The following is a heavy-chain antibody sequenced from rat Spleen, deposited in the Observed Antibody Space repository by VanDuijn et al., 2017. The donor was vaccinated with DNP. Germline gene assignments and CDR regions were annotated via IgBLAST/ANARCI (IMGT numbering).Heavy chain of an antibody. Sequence: EVQLVESGGGLVQPGRSLKVSCAASGFIFSDYAMAWVRQAPKKGLEWVATISFDGRRIYYRDSVKGRFTISRDNAKSTLYLQMDSLRSEDMATYYCARQDYDGHYHVDYWGQGVMVTVSS. J-gene: IGHJ2*01. D-gene: IGHD1-12*03. CDR3: ARQDYDGHYHVDY. CDR2: ISFDGRRI. CDR1: GFIFSDYA. V-gene: IGHV5-17*01.